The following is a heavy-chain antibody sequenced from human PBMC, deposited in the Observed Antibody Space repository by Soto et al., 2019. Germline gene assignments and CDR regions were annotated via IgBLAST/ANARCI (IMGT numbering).Heavy chain of an antibody. J-gene: IGHJ1*01. CDR1: GFSFSNFG. D-gene: IGHD3-16*01. CDR3: GKMAHFGGVLTVSAADVRH. Sequence: QVQLVESGGGVAQPGTSLRLSCVASGFSFSNFGLHWVRQGPGKGLEWVAVISFAGISKKYADSVKGRFTTSRDSPKKALFLPMKLLKTEDTALYYCGKMAHFGGVLTVSAADVRHWGKGTLVTVSA. CDR2: ISFAGISK. V-gene: IGHV3-30*18.